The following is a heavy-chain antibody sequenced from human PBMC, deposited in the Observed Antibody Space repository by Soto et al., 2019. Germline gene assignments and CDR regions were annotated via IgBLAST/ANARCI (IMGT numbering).Heavy chain of an antibody. CDR1: GFTFDDYA. Sequence: EVQLVESGGGLVQPGRSLRLSCAASGFTFDDYAMHWVRQAPGKGLEWVSGISWNSGSIGYADSVKGRFTISRDNAKNSLYLQMNSLRAEDTALYYCARHSSGYYSHFDYWGQGTLVTVSS. J-gene: IGHJ4*02. CDR2: ISWNSGSI. V-gene: IGHV3-9*01. CDR3: ARHSSGYYSHFDY. D-gene: IGHD3-22*01.